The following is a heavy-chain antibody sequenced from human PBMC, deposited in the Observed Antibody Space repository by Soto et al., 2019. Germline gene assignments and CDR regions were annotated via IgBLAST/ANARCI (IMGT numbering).Heavy chain of an antibody. J-gene: IGHJ3*02. CDR1: GGTFSSYA. V-gene: IGHV1-69*12. CDR3: ARGYYYDSSGYYPHAFDI. Sequence: QVQLVQSGAEVKKPGSSVKVSCKASGGTFSSYAISWVRQAPGQGLAWMGGIIPIFGTANYAQTFQGRVTITADESTSTAYREMSSLRAEDTAVDDGARGYYYDSSGYYPHAFDIGGQGTMGTVSS. D-gene: IGHD3-22*01. CDR2: IIPIFGTA.